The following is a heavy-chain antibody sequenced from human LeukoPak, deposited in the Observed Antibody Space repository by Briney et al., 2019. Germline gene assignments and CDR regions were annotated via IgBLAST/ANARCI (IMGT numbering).Heavy chain of an antibody. Sequence: GRSLRLSCAASGFTFSSYGMHWVRQVTGKGLEWVSGIGIGGDTYNLGSVKGRFTISRENAKNSLYLQMNSLRAEDMAVYYCARGVSSGYHVFDYWGQGTLVTVSS. CDR1: GFTFSSYG. D-gene: IGHD3-22*01. V-gene: IGHV3-13*01. J-gene: IGHJ4*02. CDR2: IGIGGDT. CDR3: ARGVSSGYHVFDY.